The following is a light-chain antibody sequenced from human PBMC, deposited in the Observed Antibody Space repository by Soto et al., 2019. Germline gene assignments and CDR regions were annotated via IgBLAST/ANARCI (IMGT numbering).Light chain of an antibody. V-gene: IGKV3-20*01. CDR2: GAT. J-gene: IGKJ4*01. CDR1: QTVSSNY. Sequence: EIVLTQSPGTLSVSPGETATLSCRASQTVSSNYVAWYQQKPGQAPPLLIYGATNRATGVPDNFSGGGSGTAFTLTIFSLEPEDSAIYSCQHYGSSPPTFGGGTKVEIK. CDR3: QHYGSSPPT.